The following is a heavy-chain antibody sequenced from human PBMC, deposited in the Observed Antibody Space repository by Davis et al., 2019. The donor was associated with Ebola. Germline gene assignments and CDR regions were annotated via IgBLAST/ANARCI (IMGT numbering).Heavy chain of an antibody. CDR3: ARDSSGWYYFDY. CDR1: GFTLTKYA. V-gene: IGHV1-3*01. CDR2: INAGNGNT. Sequence: AASVKVSCKASGFTLTKYAIHWVRQAPGQRLGWMGWINAGNGNTKYSQKFQGRVTITRDTSASTAYMELSSLRSEDTAVYYCARDSSGWYYFDYWGQGTLVTVSS. D-gene: IGHD6-19*01. J-gene: IGHJ4*02.